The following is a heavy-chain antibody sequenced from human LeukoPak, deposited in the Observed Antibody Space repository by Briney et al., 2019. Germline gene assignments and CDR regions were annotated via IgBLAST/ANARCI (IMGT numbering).Heavy chain of an antibody. J-gene: IGHJ4*02. CDR3: AKDYDDQFDY. D-gene: IGHD3-3*01. V-gene: IGHV3-30*02. CDR2: IRDDGSNK. Sequence: PGGSLRLSCAASGFTFSSYGMHWVRQAPGKGLEGVAFIRDDGSNKYYADSVKGRFTISRDNSKNTLYLQMNSLRAEDTALYYCAKDYDDQFDYWGQGTLVTVSS. CDR1: GFTFSSYG.